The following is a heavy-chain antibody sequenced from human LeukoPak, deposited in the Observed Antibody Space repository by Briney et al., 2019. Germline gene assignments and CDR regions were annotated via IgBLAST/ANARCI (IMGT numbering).Heavy chain of an antibody. CDR1: GFTVSDHH. Sequence: PGGSLRLPCAASGFTVSDHHMDWVRQAPGKGLEWIGRSRNKANAYITVYAASVKGRFSFSRDDPKNSLDLQMNSLKTEDTAVYYCTRIFYYGSRGYYPDHWGQGTLVTVSS. CDR2: SRNKANAYIT. CDR3: TRIFYYGSRGYYPDH. V-gene: IGHV3-72*01. J-gene: IGHJ4*02. D-gene: IGHD3-22*01.